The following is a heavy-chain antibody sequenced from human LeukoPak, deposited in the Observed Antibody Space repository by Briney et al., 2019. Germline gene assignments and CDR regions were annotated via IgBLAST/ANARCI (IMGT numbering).Heavy chain of an antibody. V-gene: IGHV4-59*08. D-gene: IGHD5-12*01. CDR2: IYYSGST. J-gene: IGHJ4*02. Sequence: SETLSLTCTVSGGSINSYYWSWIRQPPGKGLEYIGYIYYSGSTDYNPSLKSRVTISVDTSKNQSSLNLSSVTAADTAVYYCARHSGRLGPFDYWGQGTLVTVSS. CDR1: GGSINSYY. CDR3: ARHSGRLGPFDY.